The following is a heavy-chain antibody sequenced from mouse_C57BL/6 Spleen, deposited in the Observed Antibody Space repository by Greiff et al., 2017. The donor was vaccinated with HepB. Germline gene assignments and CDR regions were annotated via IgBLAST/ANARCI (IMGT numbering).Heavy chain of an antibody. CDR2: LYPRSGNT. D-gene: IGHD1-1*01. V-gene: IGHV1-81*01. CDR3: ARGDYYGSSYVRWYFDV. Sequence: QVQLQQSGAELARPGASVKLSCKASGYTFTSYGISWVKQRTGQGLEWIGELYPRSGNTYYNEKFNGKATLTADKSSSKAYMELRSLTSEDSSVYFCARGDYYGSSYVRWYFDVWGTGTTVTVSS. J-gene: IGHJ1*03. CDR1: GYTFTSYG.